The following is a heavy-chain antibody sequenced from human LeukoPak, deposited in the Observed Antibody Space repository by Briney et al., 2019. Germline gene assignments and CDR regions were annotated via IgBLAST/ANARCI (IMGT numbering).Heavy chain of an antibody. J-gene: IGHJ4*02. CDR2: IKQDGSEK. Sequence: GGSLRLSCAASGFTFSSYWMSWVRQAPGKGLEWVANIKQDGSEKYYVDSVKGRFTISRDNAKNSLYLQMSSLRAEDTAVYYCANLFCSGGSCPPFDYWGQGTLVTVSS. V-gene: IGHV3-7*01. CDR1: GFTFSSYW. CDR3: ANLFCSGGSCPPFDY. D-gene: IGHD2-15*01.